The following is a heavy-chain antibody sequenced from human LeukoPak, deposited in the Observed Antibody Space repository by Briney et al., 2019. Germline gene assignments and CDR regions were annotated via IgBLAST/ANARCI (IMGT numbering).Heavy chain of an antibody. CDR3: ARDQEAFDY. Sequence: ASVKVSCKASGYSFTSNYIHWVRQSPGQGLEWMGMIYPRDGSTSYAQKFQGRVTVTRDTSTSTVHMELSGLRSEDTAVYYCARDQEAFDYWGQGTLVTVSS. CDR1: GYSFTSNY. J-gene: IGHJ4*02. CDR2: IYPRDGST. V-gene: IGHV1-46*01.